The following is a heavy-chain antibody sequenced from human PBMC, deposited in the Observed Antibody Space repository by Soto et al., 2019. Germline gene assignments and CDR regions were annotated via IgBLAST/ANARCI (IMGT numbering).Heavy chain of an antibody. CDR3: XXXXXXXGDY. Sequence: QVQLVQSGAEVKKPGASVKVSCKASGYTFTYYAMHWVRQAPGQRLEWMGWINAGNGNTKYSQKFQGRVTITRDTXXXXXXXXXXXXXXXXXXXXXXXXXXXXXGDYWGQGTLVTVSS. V-gene: IGHV1-3*01. CDR1: GYTFTYYA. CDR2: INAGNGNT. J-gene: IGHJ4*02.